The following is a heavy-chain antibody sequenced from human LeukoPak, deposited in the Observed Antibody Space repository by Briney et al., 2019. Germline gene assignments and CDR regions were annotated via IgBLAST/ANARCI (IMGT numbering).Heavy chain of an antibody. J-gene: IGHJ4*02. CDR3: ARGYGSGSYFPDY. CDR2: ISSNGGST. D-gene: IGHD3-10*01. Sequence: GGSLRLSCAASGFTFSSYAMHWVRQAPGKGLEYVSAISSNGGSTYYANSVEGRFTISRDNSKNTLYLQMGSLRAEDVAVYYCARGYGSGSYFPDYWGQGTLVTVSS. V-gene: IGHV3-64*01. CDR1: GFTFSSYA.